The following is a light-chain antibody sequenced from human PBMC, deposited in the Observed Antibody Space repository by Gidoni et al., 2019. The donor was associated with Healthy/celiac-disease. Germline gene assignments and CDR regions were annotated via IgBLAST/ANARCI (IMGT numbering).Light chain of an antibody. CDR2: AAS. V-gene: IGKV3-11*01. CDR3: QQRSNWPLT. CDR1: QSVSSY. Sequence: DIVLTQSPATLSLSPGESATLSCRASQSVSSYLAWYQQKPGQAPRLLIYAASNRATGIPARLSGSGSGTDFTLTISSLEPEDFAVYYCQQRSNWPLTFGGGTKVEIK. J-gene: IGKJ4*01.